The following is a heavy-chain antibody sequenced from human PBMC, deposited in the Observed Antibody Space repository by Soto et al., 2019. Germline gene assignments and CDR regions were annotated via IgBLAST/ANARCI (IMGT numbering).Heavy chain of an antibody. J-gene: IGHJ5*02. V-gene: IGHV4-4*07. CDR2: IYSSGTT. Sequence: SETLSLTCTVSGISIDNYYCSWIRQSAGKGLEWIGRIYSSGTTNYNPSLKSRVTMSVDMSKSQFSLNVRSVTAADTALYYCVRDVGGSGWFAPWGQGTLVTVSS. CDR1: GISIDNYY. CDR3: VRDVGGSGWFAP.